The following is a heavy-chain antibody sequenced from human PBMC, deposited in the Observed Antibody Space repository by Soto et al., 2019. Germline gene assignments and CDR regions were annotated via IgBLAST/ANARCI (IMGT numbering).Heavy chain of an antibody. CDR2: VSPRSGGT. CDR3: TKKGGGPFPFDP. D-gene: IGHD2-8*01. CDR1: GYTFIDYY. Sequence: VKVSCKASGYTFIDYYIHWVRQAPGQGLEWMGWVSPRSGGTNYAQKFLGRVTITRDTSISTAYMELTGLTSGDTAVYYCTKKGGGPFPFDPWGQGTRVTVSS. V-gene: IGHV1-2*02. J-gene: IGHJ5*02.